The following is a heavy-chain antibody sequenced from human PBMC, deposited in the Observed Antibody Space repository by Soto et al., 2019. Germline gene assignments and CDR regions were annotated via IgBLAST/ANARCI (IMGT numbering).Heavy chain of an antibody. Sequence: SETLSLTCTVSGGSFSGYYWSWIRQPPGKGLEWIGEINHSGSTNYNPSLKSRVTISVDTSKNQFSLKLSSVTAADTAVYYCARGRPRRITMVRGVPTNWFDPWGQGTLVTVSS. D-gene: IGHD3-10*01. J-gene: IGHJ5*02. CDR2: INHSGST. CDR1: GGSFSGYY. V-gene: IGHV4-34*01. CDR3: ARGRPRRITMVRGVPTNWFDP.